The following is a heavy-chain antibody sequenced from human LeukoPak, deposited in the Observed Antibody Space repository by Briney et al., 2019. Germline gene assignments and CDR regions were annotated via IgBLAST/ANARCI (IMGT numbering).Heavy chain of an antibody. CDR3: ARWYCSSGTCYYLDY. D-gene: IGHD2-2*01. CDR1: GGSINSYY. V-gene: IGHV4-59*01. Sequence: SETLSLTCTVSGGSINSYYWSWTRQPPGRGLEYIGHIYYSGNTDYNPSLKSRVTISVETSKNQFSLNLNSLTAADTAVYYCARWYCSSGTCYYLDYWGHGTLVTVSS. J-gene: IGHJ4*01. CDR2: IYYSGNT.